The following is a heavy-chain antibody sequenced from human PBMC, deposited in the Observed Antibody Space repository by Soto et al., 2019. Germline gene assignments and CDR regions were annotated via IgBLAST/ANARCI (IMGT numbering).Heavy chain of an antibody. Sequence: QVQLVQSGAEVKKPGSSVKVSCKASGGTFSSYIISWVRQAPGQGLEWMGRIIPILGIANYAQKFQGRVTIPADKSTTTAYMELSSLRSEDTAVYYCASFPQTAIVGAAYFDYWGQGTLVTVSS. D-gene: IGHD1-26*01. CDR2: IIPILGIA. J-gene: IGHJ4*02. V-gene: IGHV1-69*02. CDR3: ASFPQTAIVGAAYFDY. CDR1: GGTFSSYI.